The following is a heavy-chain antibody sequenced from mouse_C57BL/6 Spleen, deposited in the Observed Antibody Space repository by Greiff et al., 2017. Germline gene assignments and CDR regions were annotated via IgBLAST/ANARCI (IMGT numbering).Heavy chain of an antibody. CDR1: GFNFKDDY. J-gene: IGHJ2*01. D-gene: IGHD2-1*01. Sequence: EVQLQQSGAELVRPGASVKLSCTASGFNFKDDYMHWVKQRPEQGLEWIGWIDPANGDTEYDSKFQGKATITVDTSSNTAYLQLSSLTSEDTAVYDCTTLCNYVAYFDYWGQGTTLTVSA. CDR2: IDPANGDT. V-gene: IGHV14-4*01. CDR3: TTLCNYVAYFDY.